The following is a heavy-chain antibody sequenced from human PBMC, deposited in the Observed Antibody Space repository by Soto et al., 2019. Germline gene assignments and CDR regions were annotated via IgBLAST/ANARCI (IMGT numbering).Heavy chain of an antibody. Sequence: ASVKVSCKASGYTFTIYAMHWVRQAPGQRLEWMGWINAGNGNTKYSQKFQGRVTITRDTSASTAYMELSSLRSEDTAVYYCAIVSSTVTTDSRIYAFDIWGQGTMVTVSS. D-gene: IGHD4-17*01. CDR1: GYTFTIYA. CDR2: INAGNGNT. J-gene: IGHJ3*02. CDR3: AIVSSTVTTDSRIYAFDI. V-gene: IGHV1-3*01.